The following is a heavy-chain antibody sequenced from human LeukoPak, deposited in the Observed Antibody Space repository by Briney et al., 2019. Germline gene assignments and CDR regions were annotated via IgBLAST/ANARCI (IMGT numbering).Heavy chain of an antibody. D-gene: IGHD3-22*01. V-gene: IGHV4-59*01. J-gene: IGHJ3*02. CDR3: AREGYYDSSGYYSRIYTDAFDI. CDR1: GGSISSYY. CDR2: IYYSGST. Sequence: PSETLSLTCTVSGGSISSYYWSWIRQPPGKGLEWIGYIYYSGSTNYNPSLKSRVTISVDTSKNQFSLKLSSVTAADTAVYYCAREGYYDSSGYYSRIYTDAFDIWGQGTMVTASS.